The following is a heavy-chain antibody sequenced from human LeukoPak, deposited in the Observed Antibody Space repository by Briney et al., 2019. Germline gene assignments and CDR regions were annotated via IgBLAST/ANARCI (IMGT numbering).Heavy chain of an antibody. Sequence: SETLSLTCAVYGGSFSGYYWSWIRQPPGKGLEWIGAIYYSGSTYFDPSLKSRVTMSVDTSKSHLSLKLTSVTAADTAVYYCARQYYDILTGYPYFFDSWGQGTLVTVSS. CDR2: IYYSGST. CDR1: GGSFSGYY. D-gene: IGHD3-9*01. V-gene: IGHV4-34*01. J-gene: IGHJ4*02. CDR3: ARQYYDILTGYPYFFDS.